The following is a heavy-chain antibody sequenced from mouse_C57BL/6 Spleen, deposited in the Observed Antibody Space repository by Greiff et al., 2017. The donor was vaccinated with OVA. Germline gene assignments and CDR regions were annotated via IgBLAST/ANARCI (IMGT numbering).Heavy chain of an antibody. V-gene: IGHV1-26*01. CDR3: ARSHYYGSGFAY. CDR2: INPNNGGT. J-gene: IGHJ3*01. D-gene: IGHD1-1*01. CDR1: GYTFTDYY. Sequence: EVQLQQSGPELVKPGASVKISCKASGYTFTDYYMNWVKQSHGKSLEWIGDINPNNGGTSYNQKLKGKATLTVDKSSSTAYMELRSLTSEDSAVYYCARSHYYGSGFAYWGQGTLVTVSA.